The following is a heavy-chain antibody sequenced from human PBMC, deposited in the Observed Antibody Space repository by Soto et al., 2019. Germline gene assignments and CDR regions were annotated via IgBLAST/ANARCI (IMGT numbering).Heavy chain of an antibody. V-gene: IGHV4-4*02. CDR3: ASAVPAAMGVGYYYYYGMDV. J-gene: IGHJ6*02. CDR2: IYHSGST. CDR1: GGSISSSNW. Sequence: PSETLSLTCAVSGGSISSSNWWSWVRQPPGKGLEWIGEIYHSGSTNYNPSLKSRVTISVDKSKNQFSLKLSSVTAANTAVYYCASAVPAAMGVGYYYYYGMDVWGQGTTVTVSS. D-gene: IGHD2-2*01.